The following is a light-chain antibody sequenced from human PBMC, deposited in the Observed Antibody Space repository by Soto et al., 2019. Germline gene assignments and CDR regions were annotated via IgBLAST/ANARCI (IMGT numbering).Light chain of an antibody. V-gene: IGLV1-44*01. Sequence: QPVLTQPPSASGTPGQRVAISCSGSSSNIGSDTVNWYQQLPGTAPKLLIYNYNQRPSGVPDRFSGSKSGTSASLAISGLQSEDEAGYYCAAWDDSLNGPGVFGGGTKVTVL. CDR1: SSNIGSDT. J-gene: IGLJ3*02. CDR2: NYN. CDR3: AAWDDSLNGPGV.